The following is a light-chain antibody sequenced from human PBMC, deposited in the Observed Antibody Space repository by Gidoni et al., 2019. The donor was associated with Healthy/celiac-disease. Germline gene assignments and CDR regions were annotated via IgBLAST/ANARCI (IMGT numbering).Light chain of an antibody. CDR1: QSGSST. CDR2: GAS. V-gene: IGKV3-15*01. Sequence: EREMTQAPATLSVSPGERAPLSCRASQSGSSTLAWYQQKPGQAPRLLIYGASTRAPGIPARFSGGGSATEFTLTISSLQSEDFAVYYCQQYNNWPLAFGQGTKVEIK. J-gene: IGKJ1*01. CDR3: QQYNNWPLA.